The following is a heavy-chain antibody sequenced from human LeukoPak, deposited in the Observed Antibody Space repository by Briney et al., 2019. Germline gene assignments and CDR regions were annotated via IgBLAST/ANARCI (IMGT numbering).Heavy chain of an antibody. CDR3: ASTQWELLSGVLDY. D-gene: IGHD1-26*01. Sequence: GGSLRLSCAASGFTFSSYAMHWVRQAPGKGLEWVAVISYDGSNKYYADSVKGRFTISRDNSKNTLYLQMNSLRAEDTAVYYCASTQWELLSGVLDYWGQGTLVTVTS. V-gene: IGHV3-30-3*01. CDR2: ISYDGSNK. CDR1: GFTFSSYA. J-gene: IGHJ4*02.